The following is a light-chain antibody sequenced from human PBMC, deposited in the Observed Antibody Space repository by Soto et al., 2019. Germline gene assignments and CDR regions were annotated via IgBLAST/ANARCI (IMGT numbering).Light chain of an antibody. V-gene: IGKV3-11*01. J-gene: IGKJ2*01. CDR1: QSVSSY. Sequence: EIVLTQSPATLSLSPGERATLSCRASQSVSSYLAWYQQKPGQAPRLLIYDASNRVTGIPARFSGSGSGTDFTLTISSLGPEDFAVYYCLQRSNWQYTFGQGTKVEIK. CDR2: DAS. CDR3: LQRSNWQYT.